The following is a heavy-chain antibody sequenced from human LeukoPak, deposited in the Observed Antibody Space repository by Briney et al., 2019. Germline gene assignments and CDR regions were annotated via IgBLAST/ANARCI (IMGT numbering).Heavy chain of an antibody. CDR1: GLTFTGYA. Sequence: QAGGSPRFSCEAPGLTFTGYAICWAPQALGRGRGWVSPISVSVGNTYYTDSVKGRFNISRDNSKTTLYLQMNGLRAEDTAVYYCAKDGGYCSGGSCYSTYADYWGQGTLVTVSS. D-gene: IGHD2-15*01. CDR3: AKDGGYCSGGSCYSTYADY. CDR2: ISVSVGNT. J-gene: IGHJ4*02. V-gene: IGHV3-23*01.